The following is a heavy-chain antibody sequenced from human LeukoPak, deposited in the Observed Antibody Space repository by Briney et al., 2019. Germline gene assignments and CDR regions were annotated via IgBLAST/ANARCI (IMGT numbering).Heavy chain of an antibody. J-gene: IGHJ5*02. V-gene: IGHV3-53*01. D-gene: IGHD6-19*01. CDR1: GFTVSSNY. CDR3: VESSSGYSSGWYDN. Sequence: GGSLRLSCAASGFTVSSNYMSWVRQAPGKGLEWVSVLYSGGKTYYADSVKGRFTISRDSSKNTLYLQMNSLRAEDTAMYYCVESSSGYSSGWYDNWGQGTLVTVSS. CDR2: LYSGGKT.